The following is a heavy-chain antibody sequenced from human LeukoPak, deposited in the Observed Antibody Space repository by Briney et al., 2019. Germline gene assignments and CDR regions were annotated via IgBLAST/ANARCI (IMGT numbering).Heavy chain of an antibody. D-gene: IGHD5-12*01. J-gene: IGHJ2*01. CDR1: GFTFSSYA. CDR3: AKAGYSGYAWPNWYFDL. V-gene: IGHV3-23*01. CDR2: ISGSGGST. Sequence: PGGSLRLSCAASGFTFSSYAMSWVRQAPGKGLEWVSAISGSGGSTYYADPVKGRFTISRDNSKNTLYLQMNSLRAEDTAVYYCAKAGYSGYAWPNWYFDLWGRGTLVTVSS.